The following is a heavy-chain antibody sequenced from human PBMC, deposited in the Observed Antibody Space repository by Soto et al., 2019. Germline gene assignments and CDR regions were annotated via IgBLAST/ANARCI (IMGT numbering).Heavy chain of an antibody. CDR3: ESFCSGPICLTDFQDRMDV. V-gene: IGHV1-69*01. CDR2: IIPRIGTP. D-gene: IGHD3-3*01. CDR1: GGTFSSYA. Sequence: QAQLVQSGAEVKKPGSSVKVSSKASGGTFSSYASSWVRQAPGQGLEWLGGIIPRIGTPNYAPKFEGRVTIAADETTRTAYMELRSLTSHDTAVSYCESFCSGPICLTDFQDRMDVWGQGTTVSVSS. J-gene: IGHJ6*02.